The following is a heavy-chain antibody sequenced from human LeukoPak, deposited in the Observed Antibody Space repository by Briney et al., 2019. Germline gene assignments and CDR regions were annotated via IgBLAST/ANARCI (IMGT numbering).Heavy chain of an antibody. CDR3: ARGHHGLGV. J-gene: IGHJ6*02. CDR2: INRDASEE. V-gene: IGHV3-7*01. CDR1: GLTFSNFW. Sequence: PGGSLRPSCAASGLTFSNFWMSWVRQAPGKGLEWVAQINRDASEESYVDSVKGRFTISRDNAKSSLYLQMNSLRDEDTAVYYCARGHHGLGVWGQGTTVTVSS.